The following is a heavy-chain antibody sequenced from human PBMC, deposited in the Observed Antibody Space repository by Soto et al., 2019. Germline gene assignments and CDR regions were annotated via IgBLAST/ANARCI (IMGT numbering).Heavy chain of an antibody. CDR2: IYPGDSDT. CDR3: ARGPFGVVINFDY. CDR1: GYSFTSYW. Sequence: PGESLKICCKVSGYSFTSYWIGGVRQMPGKGLEWMGIIYPGDSDTRYSPSFQGQVTISADKSISTAYLQWSSLKASDTAMYYCARGPFGVVINFDYWGQGTLVTVSS. V-gene: IGHV5-51*01. D-gene: IGHD3-3*01. J-gene: IGHJ4*02.